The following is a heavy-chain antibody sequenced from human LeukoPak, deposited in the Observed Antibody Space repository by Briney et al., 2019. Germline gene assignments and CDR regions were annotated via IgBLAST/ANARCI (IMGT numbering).Heavy chain of an antibody. CDR2: INPSGGST. Sequence: GASVKVSCKASGYTFTSYYMHWVRQAPGQGLEWMGIINPSGGSTSYAQKLQGRVTMTRDTSTSTVYMELSSLRSEDTAVYYCAREGRVRGVIQPQSFDYWGQGTLVTVSS. D-gene: IGHD3-10*01. J-gene: IGHJ4*02. CDR1: GYTFTSYY. CDR3: AREGRVRGVIQPQSFDY. V-gene: IGHV1-46*01.